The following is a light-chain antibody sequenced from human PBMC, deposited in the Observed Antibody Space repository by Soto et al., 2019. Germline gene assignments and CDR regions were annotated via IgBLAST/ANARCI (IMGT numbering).Light chain of an antibody. CDR2: AAS. J-gene: IGKJ1*01. CDR3: QQYNSYWT. V-gene: IGKV1-9*01. CDR1: QGISSY. Sequence: IHLTQSPSFLSASVGDRVTITCRASQGISSYLAWYQQKPGKXPXXLIYAASTLESGVPSRFSGIGSGTEFTLTISSLQPDDFATDDCQQYNSYWTFGQGTKVDIK.